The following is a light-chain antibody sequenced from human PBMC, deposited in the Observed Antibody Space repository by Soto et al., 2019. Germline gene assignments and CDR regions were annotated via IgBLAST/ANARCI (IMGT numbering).Light chain of an antibody. Sequence: EIVLTQSPGTLSLSPGERATLSCRASQSVSSSYLVWYQQKPGQAPTLLIYGASTRATGIPDRFSGSGSGTEFTLTISRLEPEDFAVYYCQQYGNSPWTFGQGTKVEI. CDR1: QSVSSSY. CDR2: GAS. CDR3: QQYGNSPWT. V-gene: IGKV3-20*01. J-gene: IGKJ1*01.